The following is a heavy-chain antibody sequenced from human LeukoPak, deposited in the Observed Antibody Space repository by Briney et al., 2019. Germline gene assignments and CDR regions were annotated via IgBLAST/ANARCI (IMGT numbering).Heavy chain of an antibody. CDR1: GFLFSSYV. Sequence: GTSLRLSCAGSGFLFSSYVMHWVRQAPGKGLERVAAISHDETYKYYADSLRGRVTISRDNSKNTLYLQMHSLRADDTAIYYCARDRDWLLYDYWGQGTLVTVSS. D-gene: IGHD3-9*01. V-gene: IGHV3-33*01. CDR2: ISHDETYK. CDR3: ARDRDWLLYDY. J-gene: IGHJ4*02.